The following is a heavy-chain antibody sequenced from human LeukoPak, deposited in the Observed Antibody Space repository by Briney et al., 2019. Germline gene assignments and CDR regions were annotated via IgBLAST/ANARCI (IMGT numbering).Heavy chain of an antibody. CDR1: GWSFNDYY. CDR2: GNASGDT. Sequence: SETLSLTCAVYGWSFNDYYWNWLRQPPGMGLEWIGEGNASGDTNYNPSLKSRVTISVDTSKNQFSLRLTSMIAADTAVYYCARGQVSSARGSNWFDPWGQGTLVTVSS. D-gene: IGHD3-10*01. J-gene: IGHJ5*02. V-gene: IGHV4-34*01. CDR3: ARGQVSSARGSNWFDP.